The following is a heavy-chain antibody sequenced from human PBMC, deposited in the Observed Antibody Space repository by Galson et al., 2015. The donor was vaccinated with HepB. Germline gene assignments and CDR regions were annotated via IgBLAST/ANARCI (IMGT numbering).Heavy chain of an antibody. D-gene: IGHD4-17*01. CDR2: ISAYNGNT. CDR3: ARSTIYGDYVGYFQH. CDR1: GYTFTSYG. Sequence: SVKVSCKASGYTFTSYGISWVRQAPGQGLEWMGWISAYNGNTNYAQKLQGRVTMTTDTSTSTAYMELRSLRSDDTAVYYCARSTIYGDYVGYFQHWGQGTLVTVSS. V-gene: IGHV1-18*01. J-gene: IGHJ1*01.